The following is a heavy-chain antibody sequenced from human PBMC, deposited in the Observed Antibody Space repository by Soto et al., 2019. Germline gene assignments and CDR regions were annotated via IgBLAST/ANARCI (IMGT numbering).Heavy chain of an antibody. Sequence: PSETLSLTCTVSGASISSSLSYWGWVRHPPGKGLEWIVSFYYTGGTYSTYYNPSLKSRVTISVDTSKSQFSLNLRSVTAADTAVYYCASPHQGNYDFLSGYYALDYWGQGTLVTVSS. J-gene: IGHJ4*02. CDR1: GASISSSLSY. D-gene: IGHD3-3*01. V-gene: IGHV4-39*01. CDR3: ASPHQGNYDFLSGYYALDY. CDR2: FYYTGGT.